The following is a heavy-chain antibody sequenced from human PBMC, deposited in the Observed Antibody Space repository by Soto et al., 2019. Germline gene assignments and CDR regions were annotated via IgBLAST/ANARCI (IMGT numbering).Heavy chain of an antibody. Sequence: EGQLVESGGGLVQPGGSLKLSCAASGFTFTDSAIHWVRQTSEKGLEWVGRIRNKVNTYATAYAESVKGRFTISRDDSINTVYRQMNSLKTEDTAVYYCTRRRDWTAMDPLDYWGQGTLVTVSS. V-gene: IGHV3-73*02. CDR2: IRNKVNTYAT. D-gene: IGHD5-18*01. CDR3: TRRRDWTAMDPLDY. J-gene: IGHJ4*02. CDR1: GFTFTDSA.